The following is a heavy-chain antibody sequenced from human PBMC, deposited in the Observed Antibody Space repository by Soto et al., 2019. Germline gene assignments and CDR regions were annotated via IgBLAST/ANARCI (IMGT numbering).Heavy chain of an antibody. J-gene: IGHJ4*02. CDR3: ATSYGSGYRAFDY. CDR2: INPILSMS. V-gene: IGHV1-69*02. Sequence: QVQLVQSGAEVKRPGSSVKVSCKASGDTFAFHSINWVRQAPGLGLEWMGRINPILSMSTYAQRFQGRVTMTADKSTITAYMVLSSLRSEDTAIYYCATSYGSGYRAFDYWGQGALVTVSS. D-gene: IGHD3-10*01. CDR1: GDTFAFHS.